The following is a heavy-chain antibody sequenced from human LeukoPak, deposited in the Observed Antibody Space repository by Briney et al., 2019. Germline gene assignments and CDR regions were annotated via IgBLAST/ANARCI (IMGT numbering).Heavy chain of an antibody. CDR2: ISSSSSYI. V-gene: IGHV3-21*01. J-gene: IGHJ4*02. CDR3: ARDIVLVPAAIWVAAAGIGYFDY. D-gene: IGHD2-2*01. CDR1: GFTFSSYS. Sequence: GGSLRLSCAASGFTFSSYSMNWVRQAPGKGLEWVSSISSSSSYIYYADSVKGRFTISRDNAKNSLYLQMNSLRAEDTAVYYCARDIVLVPAAIWVAAAGIGYFDYWGQGTLVTVSS.